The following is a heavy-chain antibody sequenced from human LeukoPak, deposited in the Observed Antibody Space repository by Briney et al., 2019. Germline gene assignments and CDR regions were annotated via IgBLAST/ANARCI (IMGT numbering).Heavy chain of an antibody. D-gene: IGHD3-22*01. V-gene: IGHV4-31*03. Sequence: PSETLSLTCTVSGGSISSGGYYWSWIRQHPGKGLEWIGYIYYNGSTYYNPSLKSRVTISVDTSRNQFSLKLSSVTAADTAVYYCARVRSYDSRWLDYWGQGTLVTVSS. CDR1: GGSISSGGYY. J-gene: IGHJ4*02. CDR2: IYYNGST. CDR3: ARVRSYDSRWLDY.